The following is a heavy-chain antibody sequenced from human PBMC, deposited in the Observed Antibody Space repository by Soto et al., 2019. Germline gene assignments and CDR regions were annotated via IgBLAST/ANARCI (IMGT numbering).Heavy chain of an antibody. V-gene: IGHV3-66*01. Sequence: GGSLRLSCAASGLSVSSNYMSWIRQAPEKGLEWVSVVYRSGDTNYADSVKGRFTISRVTSKNTLYLHMNSLRGDDTAVYYCAREAVFALTMHYYHYMDVWGKGTTVTLSS. J-gene: IGHJ6*03. CDR2: VYRSGDT. D-gene: IGHD3-3*01. CDR3: AREAVFALTMHYYHYMDV. CDR1: GLSVSSNY.